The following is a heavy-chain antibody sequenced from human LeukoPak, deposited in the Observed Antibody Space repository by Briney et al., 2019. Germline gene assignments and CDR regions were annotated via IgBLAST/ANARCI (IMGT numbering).Heavy chain of an antibody. J-gene: IGHJ4*02. Sequence: SETLSLTCAVYGGSFSGYYWSWIRQPPGKGLEWIGEINHSGSTNYNPSLKSRVTISVDTSKNQFSLKLSSVTAADTAVYYCARSCSGWCPAPSDYWGQGTLVTVSS. V-gene: IGHV4-34*01. CDR1: GGSFSGYY. CDR3: ARSCSGWCPAPSDY. CDR2: INHSGST. D-gene: IGHD6-19*01.